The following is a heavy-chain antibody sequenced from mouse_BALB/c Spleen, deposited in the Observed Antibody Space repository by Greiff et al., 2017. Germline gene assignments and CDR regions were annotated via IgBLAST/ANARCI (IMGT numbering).Heavy chain of an antibody. Sequence: VKLMESGAELARPGASVKLSCKASGYTFTSYWMQWVNQRPGQGLEWIGAIYPGDGDTRYTQKFKGKATLTADKSSSTAYMQLSSLASEDSAVYYCARFYYGNYWYFDVWGAGTTVTVSS. CDR1: GYTFTSYW. V-gene: IGHV1-87*01. CDR2: IYPGDGDT. CDR3: ARFYYGNYWYFDV. J-gene: IGHJ1*01. D-gene: IGHD2-1*01.